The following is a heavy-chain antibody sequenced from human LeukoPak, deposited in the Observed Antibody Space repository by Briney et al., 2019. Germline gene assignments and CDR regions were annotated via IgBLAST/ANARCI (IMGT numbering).Heavy chain of an antibody. Sequence: SETLSLTCAVYGGSFSGYYWSWIRQPPGKGLEWIGGINHSRTTNYNPSLKSQVTISVDTSKNQFSLKLSSVTAADTAVYYCARDVDATSGWFDPWGQGTLVTVSS. J-gene: IGHJ5*02. CDR1: GGSFSGYY. D-gene: IGHD2-15*01. CDR3: ARDVDATSGWFDP. V-gene: IGHV4-34*01. CDR2: INHSRTT.